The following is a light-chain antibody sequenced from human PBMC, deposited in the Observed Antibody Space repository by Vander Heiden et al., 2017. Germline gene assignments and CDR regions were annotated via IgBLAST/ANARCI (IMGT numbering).Light chain of an antibody. Sequence: QSALAQPASVSGSPGPSIILSCTGTSSDIGFYNYVSWYQHHPGKGPKLIIYDVTHRPSGVSNRFSGSKSGNTASLTISGLQAEDEADYYCNSYTTSRTYVFGSGTKVTVL. V-gene: IGLV2-14*03. CDR3: NSYTTSRTYV. CDR1: SSDIGFYNY. J-gene: IGLJ1*01. CDR2: DVT.